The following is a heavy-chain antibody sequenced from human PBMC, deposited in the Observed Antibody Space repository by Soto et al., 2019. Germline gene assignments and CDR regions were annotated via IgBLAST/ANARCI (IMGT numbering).Heavy chain of an antibody. D-gene: IGHD2-2*01. CDR2: MNPNSGNT. J-gene: IGHJ6*03. Sequence: ASVKVSCKASGYTFTSYDINWVRQATGQGLEWMGWMNPNSGNTGYAQKFQGRVTMTRNTSISTAYMELSSLGSEDTAVYYCAGRSVYCSSTSCYRFHYYYIDVWGKGTTVTVSS. CDR3: AGRSVYCSSTSCYRFHYYYIDV. CDR1: GYTFTSYD. V-gene: IGHV1-8*01.